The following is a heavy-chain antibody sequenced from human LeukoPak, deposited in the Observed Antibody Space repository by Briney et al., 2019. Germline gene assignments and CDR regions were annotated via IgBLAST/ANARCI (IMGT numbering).Heavy chain of an antibody. V-gene: IGHV3-30*02. CDR1: GFTFSSYG. CDR2: IRYDGSNK. Sequence: GGSLRLSCAASGFTFSSYGMHWVRQAPGKGLEWVAFIRYDGSNKYYADSVKGRFTISRDNSKNTLYLQMNSLRAEDTAVYYCAKDRTSWYYFGYWGQGTLVTVSS. J-gene: IGHJ4*02. CDR3: AKDRTSWYYFGY.